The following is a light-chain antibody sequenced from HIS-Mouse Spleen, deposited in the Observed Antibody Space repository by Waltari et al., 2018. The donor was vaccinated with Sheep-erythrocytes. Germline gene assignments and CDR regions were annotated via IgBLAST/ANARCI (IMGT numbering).Light chain of an antibody. V-gene: IGLV2-23*01. CDR3: CSYAGSSTPWV. J-gene: IGLJ3*02. CDR1: SSDLGSYNL. CDR2: EGS. Sequence: QSALTQPASVSGSPGQSTTISCPATSSDLGSYNLVSGYQQHPGKAPKLMIYEGSKRPSGVSNRFSGSKSGNTASLTISGLQAEDEADYYCCSYAGSSTPWVFGGGTKLTVL.